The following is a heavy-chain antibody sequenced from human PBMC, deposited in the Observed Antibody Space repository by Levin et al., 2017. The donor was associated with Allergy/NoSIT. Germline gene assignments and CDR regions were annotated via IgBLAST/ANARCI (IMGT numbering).Heavy chain of an antibody. CDR3: AKVDSTAAVRATRPDRWFDP. Sequence: GASVKVSCKASGYTFTDYYVHWVRQAPGQGLEWMGWINPNTGVTNYAQKFQGRVTMTRDTSISTAYMDLYNLRSDDTAVYYCAKVDSTAAVRATRPDRWFDPWGQGTLVTVSS. CDR2: INPNTGVT. CDR1: GYTFTDYY. D-gene: IGHD6-6*01. J-gene: IGHJ5*02. V-gene: IGHV1-2*02.